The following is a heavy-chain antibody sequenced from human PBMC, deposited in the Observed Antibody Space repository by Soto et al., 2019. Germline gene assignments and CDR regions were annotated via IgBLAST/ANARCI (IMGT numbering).Heavy chain of an antibody. Sequence: SLRLSCAASGFTFSSHAMSWVRQAPGKGLEWVSGISGTGGTTYYADSVKGRFTISRDNSKNTLYLQMNNLRAEDTALYYCAKYTEYSVYDGTYFEYWGQGTLVTVSS. CDR2: ISGTGGTT. V-gene: IGHV3-23*01. CDR1: GFTFSSHA. D-gene: IGHD5-12*01. J-gene: IGHJ4*02. CDR3: AKYTEYSVYDGTYFEY.